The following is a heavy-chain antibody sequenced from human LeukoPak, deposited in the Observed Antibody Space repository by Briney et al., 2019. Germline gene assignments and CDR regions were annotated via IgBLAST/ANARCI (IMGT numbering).Heavy chain of an antibody. CDR3: AKPLHVLTTGHDLDY. J-gene: IGHJ4*02. CDR1: GFTFSSYG. CDR2: ISYDGRNK. V-gene: IGHV3-30*18. Sequence: PGGSLRLSCAASGFTFSSYGMHWVRQAPGKGLEWVAVISYDGRNKYNSDSVKGRFTISRDNSRNTLYLQMNSLRAEDTAVYCCAKPLHVLTTGHDLDYWGQGILVTVSP. D-gene: IGHD1-1*01.